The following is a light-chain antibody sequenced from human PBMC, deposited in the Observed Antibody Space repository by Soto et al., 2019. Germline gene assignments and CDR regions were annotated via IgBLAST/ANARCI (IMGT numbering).Light chain of an antibody. V-gene: IGLV2-14*01. CDR3: LSITTTSTLV. CDR2: EVN. CDR1: SSDIGAYDY. J-gene: IGLJ2*01. Sequence: QSALTQPASLSGSPGQSITISCTGTSSDIGAYDYVSWFQQHPGKAPKLMISEVNNRPSGVSNRFSGSKSGNTAYLTISGRQDEDDAEYLCLSITTTSTLVFGTGTKLTVL.